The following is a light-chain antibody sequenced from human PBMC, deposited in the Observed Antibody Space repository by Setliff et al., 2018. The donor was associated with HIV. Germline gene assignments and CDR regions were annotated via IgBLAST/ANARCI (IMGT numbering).Light chain of an antibody. CDR2: DVS. CDR1: SDDIGRYYY. V-gene: IGLV2-14*03. J-gene: IGLJ1*01. Sequence: QSALAQPASVSGSTGQAITISCTGTSDDIGRYYYVSWYQQLPGKAPKLIMYDVSHRPSGVSTRFSGSKSGDTASLTISGLQAEDEAHYYCTSYTINTVEVVGSGTKVTVL. CDR3: TSYTINTVEV.